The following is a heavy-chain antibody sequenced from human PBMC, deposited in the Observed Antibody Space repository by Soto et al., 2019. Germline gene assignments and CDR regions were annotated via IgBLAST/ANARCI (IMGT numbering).Heavy chain of an antibody. V-gene: IGHV1-3*01. Sequence: GASVPVSRTSSEHTLASYAMHCVRQAPGQRLEWMGWINAGNGNTKYSQKFQGRVTITRDTSASTAYMELSSLRSEDTAVYYCARERVPDWNYDYWGQGTRVTVSS. J-gene: IGHJ4*02. CDR1: EHTLASYA. CDR3: ARERVPDWNYDY. CDR2: INAGNGNT. D-gene: IGHD1-7*01.